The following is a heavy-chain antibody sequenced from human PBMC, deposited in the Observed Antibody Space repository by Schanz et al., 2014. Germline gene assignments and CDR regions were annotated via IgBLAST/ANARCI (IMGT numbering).Heavy chain of an antibody. CDR2: IGNGGVTI. CDR3: ARIGGSVFDY. CDR1: GFPFSDYF. J-gene: IGHJ4*02. Sequence: QVQLVDSGGGLVKPGGSLRLSCTASGFPFSDYFMAWIRQPPGRGLEWVSYIGNGGVTIYYADSVKGRFTISRDNSKNSLYLQTNSLRAEDMAVYYCARIGGSVFDYWAQGTLVTVSS. V-gene: IGHV3-11*01. D-gene: IGHD3-10*01.